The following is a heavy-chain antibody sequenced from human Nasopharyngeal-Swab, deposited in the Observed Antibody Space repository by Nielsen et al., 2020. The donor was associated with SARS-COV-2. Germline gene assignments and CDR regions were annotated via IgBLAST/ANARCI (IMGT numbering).Heavy chain of an antibody. CDR3: ARESVVTGMDDATDI. D-gene: IGHD2-21*02. V-gene: IGHV3-7*04. CDR2: TNPDGSEN. J-gene: IGHJ3*02. CDR1: GFTFSDYY. Sequence: GESLKISCAASGFTFSDYYMSWVRQAPGKGLEWVAGTNPDGSENYYVDSMRGRFTISRDNAKNSLYLQMDSLRADDTAVYYCARESVVTGMDDATDIWGQGTMVTVS.